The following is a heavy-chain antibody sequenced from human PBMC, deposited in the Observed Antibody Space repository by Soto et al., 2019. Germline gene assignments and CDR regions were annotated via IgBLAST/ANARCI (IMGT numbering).Heavy chain of an antibody. CDR1: GFTFSSYG. D-gene: IGHD2-15*01. J-gene: IGHJ4*02. V-gene: IGHV3-30*18. CDR2: TSYDGSNK. Sequence: GGSLRLSCAASGFTFSSYGMHWVRQAPGKGLEWVAVTSYDGSNKYYADSVKGRFTISRDNSKNTLYLQMNSLRAEDTAVYYCAKDGAEDVSVYYFDYWGQGTLVTVS. CDR3: AKDGAEDVSVYYFDY.